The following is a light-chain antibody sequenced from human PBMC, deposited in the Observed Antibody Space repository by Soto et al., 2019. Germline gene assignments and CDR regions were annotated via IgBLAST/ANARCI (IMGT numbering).Light chain of an antibody. CDR1: QSVSSY. CDR2: DAS. V-gene: IGKV3-11*01. CDR3: QQRSNWLT. Sequence: EIMLPQSPATLSLSPGERATLSCRASQSVSSYLAWYQQKPGQAPRLLIYDASNRATGIPARLSGSGSGTDFTLTISSLEPEDFAVYYCQQRSNWLTFGGGTKVDIK. J-gene: IGKJ4*01.